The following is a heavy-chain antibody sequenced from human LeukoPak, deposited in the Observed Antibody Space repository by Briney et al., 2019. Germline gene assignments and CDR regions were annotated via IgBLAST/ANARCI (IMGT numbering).Heavy chain of an antibody. J-gene: IGHJ6*02. CDR1: GGSISSYY. V-gene: IGHV4-59*08. D-gene: IGHD1-1*01. Sequence: SSETLSLTCTVSGGSISSYYWSWIRQPPGKGLEWIGYIYYSGSTNYNPSLKSRVTISVDTSKNQFSLKLSSVTAADTAVYYCARGTYYYENYGMDVWGQGTTVTVSS. CDR3: ARGTYYYENYGMDV. CDR2: IYYSGST.